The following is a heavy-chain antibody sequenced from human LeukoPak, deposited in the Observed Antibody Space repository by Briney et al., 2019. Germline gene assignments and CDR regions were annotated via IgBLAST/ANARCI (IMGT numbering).Heavy chain of an antibody. CDR2: INHSGST. J-gene: IGHJ4*02. V-gene: IGHV4-34*01. D-gene: IGHD4-11*01. CDR3: ARGSYSVTRGSFDY. Sequence: SETLSLTCGVYGGSFNGYYWSWIRQPPGKGLEWIGEINHSGSTNYNPSLKSRVTISVDTSNNHFSLNLISVTAADTAVYYCARGSYSVTRGSFDYWGQGTLLTVSS. CDR1: GGSFNGYY.